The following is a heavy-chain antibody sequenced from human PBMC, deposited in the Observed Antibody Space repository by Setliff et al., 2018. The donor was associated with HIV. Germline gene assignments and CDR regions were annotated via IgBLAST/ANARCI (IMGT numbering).Heavy chain of an antibody. Sequence: SETLSLTCTVSGGSMRSTTYYWGWVRQPPGKGLEWIGNVHFSGTTYYNPSLKSRVTISVDPSQNQFSLRLISVTAADAAMYYYARPSLGIGGGSKFDSWGQGTLVTVSS. V-gene: IGHV4-39*01. D-gene: IGHD3-3*01. CDR1: GGSMRSTTYY. CDR2: VHFSGTT. J-gene: IGHJ4*02. CDR3: ARPSLGIGGGSKFDS.